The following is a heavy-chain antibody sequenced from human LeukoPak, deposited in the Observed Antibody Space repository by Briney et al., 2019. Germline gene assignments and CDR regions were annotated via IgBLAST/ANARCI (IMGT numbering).Heavy chain of an antibody. V-gene: IGHV4-59*01. J-gene: IGHJ6*02. CDR1: GGSIISFY. CDR2: IYYSGSA. D-gene: IGHD3-10*01. CDR3: ARDTWKAYFDSGTYQTTYYGMDF. Sequence: SETLCLTCAVSGGSIISFYWSWVRQPPGKVLEWIGNIYYSGSANYNPSLRSRVTISVDTSKTQFSLRLTSVTAADTAVYYCARDTWKAYFDSGTYQTTYYGMDFWGQGTTVTVSS.